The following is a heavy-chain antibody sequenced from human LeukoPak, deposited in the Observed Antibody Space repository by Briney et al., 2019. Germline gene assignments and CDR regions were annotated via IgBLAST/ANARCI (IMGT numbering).Heavy chain of an antibody. J-gene: IGHJ5*02. CDR1: GGSISNYY. CDR2: LFYSGTT. CDR3: ARFLWFGGPFDP. D-gene: IGHD3-10*01. V-gene: IGHV4-59*01. Sequence: SETLSLTCTVSGGSISNYYWSWIRQPPGKGLEWIGYLFYSGTTNNNPSLKSRVSISVDTSKNQFSLKLSSVTAADAAVYYCARFLWFGGPFDPWGQGTLVTVSS.